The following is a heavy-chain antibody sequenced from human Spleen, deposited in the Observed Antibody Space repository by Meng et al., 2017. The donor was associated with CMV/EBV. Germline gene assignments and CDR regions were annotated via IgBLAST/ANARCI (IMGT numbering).Heavy chain of an antibody. V-gene: IGHV4-59*12. Sequence: SETLSLTCTVSSGSISTYYWNWIRQPPGKGLEWIGYISYSGSTKYNPSLKSRVTISVDTSKNQFSLKLSSVTAADTAVYYCARDRPRYWTGGTHYGDSKGFYYYLMDVWGQGTTVTVSS. CDR2: ISYSGST. J-gene: IGHJ6*02. D-gene: IGHD2-8*02. CDR1: SGSISTYY. CDR3: ARDRPRYWTGGTHYGDSKGFYYYLMDV.